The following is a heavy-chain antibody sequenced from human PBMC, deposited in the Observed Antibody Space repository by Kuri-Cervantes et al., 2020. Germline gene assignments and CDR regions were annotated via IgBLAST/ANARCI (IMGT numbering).Heavy chain of an antibody. CDR3: ARDRQGIAAAGFDY. CDR1: GGSFSGYY. CDR2: INHSGST. Sequence: GSLRLSCAVYGGSFSGYYWSWIRQPPGKGLEWIGEINHSGSTNYNPSLKSRVTISVDTSKNQFSLKLSSVTAADTAVYYCARDRQGIAAAGFDYWGQGTLVTVSS. D-gene: IGHD6-13*01. V-gene: IGHV4-34*01. J-gene: IGHJ4*02.